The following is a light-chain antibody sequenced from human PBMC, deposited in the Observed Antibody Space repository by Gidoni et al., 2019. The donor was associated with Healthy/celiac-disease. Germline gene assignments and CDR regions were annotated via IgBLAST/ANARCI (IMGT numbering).Light chain of an antibody. CDR3: QQYYSTPPLT. CDR2: WAS. J-gene: IGKJ1*01. Sequence: DIVMTQSQDSLAVSLGERATINCKSSQSVLYSSNNKKYLAWYQQKPGQPPKLLIYWASTRESGVPDRFSGSWSGTDFTLTISSLQAEDVAVYYCQQYYSTPPLTFGQGTKVEIK. V-gene: IGKV4-1*01. CDR1: QSVLYSSNNKKY.